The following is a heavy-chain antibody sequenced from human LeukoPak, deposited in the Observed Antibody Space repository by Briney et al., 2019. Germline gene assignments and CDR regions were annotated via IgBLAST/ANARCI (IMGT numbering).Heavy chain of an antibody. J-gene: IGHJ4*02. CDR3: AKGLERESRLDS. Sequence: GGSLRLSCAASGFTFSSYTMNWVRQAPGKGLEWVSSISSSSTYKYSADSVKGRFTISRDNSKNTLYLQMNSLRAEDTALYYCAKGLERESRLDSWGQGTLVTVSS. CDR2: ISSSSTYK. D-gene: IGHD1-1*01. V-gene: IGHV3-21*04. CDR1: GFTFSSYT.